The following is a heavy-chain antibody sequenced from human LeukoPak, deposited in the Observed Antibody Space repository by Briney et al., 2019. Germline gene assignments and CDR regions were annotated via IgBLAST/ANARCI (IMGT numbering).Heavy chain of an antibody. Sequence: ASLKVSCKTSGYTFTDSYMHWVRQAPGQGLEWIGWINPNAGDTTYAQGFHGRVTMTRDTSISTVYMELNSLKLDDTAVYYCTREGRVGVPFDYWGQGTLVNVSS. CDR2: INPNAGDT. CDR1: GYTFTDSY. V-gene: IGHV1-2*02. CDR3: TREGRVGVPFDY. D-gene: IGHD2-15*01. J-gene: IGHJ4*02.